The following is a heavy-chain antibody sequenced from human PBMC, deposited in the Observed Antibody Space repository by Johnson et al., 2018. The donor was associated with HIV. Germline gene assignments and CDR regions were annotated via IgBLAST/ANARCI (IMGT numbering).Heavy chain of an antibody. Sequence: QVQLLESGGGVVQPGKSLRLSCAAAGFSFNTYTMHWVRQAPGKGLEWVAIISADGTNKYYADSVKGRFTISRDNSKNILYLQMDSLRPEDTAMYFCARDWGLYNWNDPGAFDIWGQGTMVTVSS. D-gene: IGHD1-1*01. J-gene: IGHJ3*02. CDR2: ISADGTNK. V-gene: IGHV3-30-3*01. CDR3: ARDWGLYNWNDPGAFDI. CDR1: GFSFNTYT.